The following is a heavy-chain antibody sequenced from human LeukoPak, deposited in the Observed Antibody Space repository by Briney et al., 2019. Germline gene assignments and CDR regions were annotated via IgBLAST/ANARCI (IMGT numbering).Heavy chain of an antibody. CDR2: IRYDGSNK. V-gene: IGHV3-30*02. CDR3: AKGPKYCSSTSCYKFDY. CDR1: GFTFSSYG. J-gene: IGHJ4*02. Sequence: TGGSLRLSCAAFGFTFSSYGMHLVRQAPGKGLEWVAFIRYDGSNKYYADSVKGRFTISRDNSKNTLYLQMNSLRAEDTAVYYCAKGPKYCSSTSCYKFDYWGQGTLVTVSS. D-gene: IGHD2-2*02.